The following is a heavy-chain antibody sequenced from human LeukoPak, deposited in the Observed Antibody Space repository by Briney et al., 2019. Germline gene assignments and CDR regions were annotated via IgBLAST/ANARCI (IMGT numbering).Heavy chain of an antibody. CDR2: ISDYNGDT. J-gene: IGHJ4*02. Sequence: ASVKVSCKASGYSFTSYGISWVRQAPGQGLEWLGWISDYNGDTNYAQKFQGRVTMTTDTSTSTAYMELRSLRSDDTAMYYCARGTLYSGWSYYFDYWGQGSQVTVSS. V-gene: IGHV1-18*01. CDR3: ARGTLYSGWSYYFDY. D-gene: IGHD6-19*01. CDR1: GYSFTSYG.